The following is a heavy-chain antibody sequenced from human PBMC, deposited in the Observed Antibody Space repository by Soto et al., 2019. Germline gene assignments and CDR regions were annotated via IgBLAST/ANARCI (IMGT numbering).Heavy chain of an antibody. CDR1: GYTFTSYG. CDR2: ISAYNGNT. J-gene: IGHJ3*02. D-gene: IGHD2-15*01. Sequence: ASEKVSCKASGYTFTSYGISWVRQAPGQGKKWMGWISAYNGNTNYAQKLQGRVTMTTDTSTSTAYMELRSLRSDDTAVYYFARVAGVVVVAVTYAFDIWGQGTMVTVSS. CDR3: ARVAGVVVVAVTYAFDI. V-gene: IGHV1-18*01.